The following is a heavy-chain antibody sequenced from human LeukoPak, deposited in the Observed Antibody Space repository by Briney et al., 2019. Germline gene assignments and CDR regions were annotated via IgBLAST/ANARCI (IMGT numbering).Heavy chain of an antibody. CDR3: ARVCSGGSCRDY. CDR1: GFTFNTYW. CDR2: IMQDGSEK. J-gene: IGHJ4*02. Sequence: PGGSLRLSCAVSGFTFNTYWMSWVRQAPGKGLEWVANIMQDGSEKYYVDSVKGRFTISRDNAKNSLYLQMNSLRAEDTAVYYCARVCSGGSCRDYWGQGTLATVSS. V-gene: IGHV3-7*01. D-gene: IGHD2-15*01.